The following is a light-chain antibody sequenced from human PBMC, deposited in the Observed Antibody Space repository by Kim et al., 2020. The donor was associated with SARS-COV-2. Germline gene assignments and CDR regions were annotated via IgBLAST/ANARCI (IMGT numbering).Light chain of an antibody. Sequence: VALGQTVRNTCQGDSLRSYYATWYQQKPGQAPIVVIYGKNNRPSGIPDRFSGSSSGNTASLTITGTQAGDEADYYCNSRDSNDNVVFGGGTQLTVL. V-gene: IGLV3-19*01. CDR1: SLRSYY. J-gene: IGLJ2*01. CDR2: GKN. CDR3: NSRDSNDNVV.